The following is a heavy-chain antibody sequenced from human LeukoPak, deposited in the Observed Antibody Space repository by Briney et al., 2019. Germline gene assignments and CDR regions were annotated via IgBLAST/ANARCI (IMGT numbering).Heavy chain of an antibody. J-gene: IGHJ4*02. D-gene: IGHD6-19*01. CDR2: IWYDGSNK. Sequence: PGGSLRLSCAASGFTFSGYDMNWVRQAPGKGLEWVAAIWYDGSNKYYADSVKGRFTISRDNSKNTLYLQMNSLRAEDTAVYYCAIDHSIGWYLDCFDYWGQGTLVTVSS. V-gene: IGHV3-33*08. CDR1: GFTFSGYD. CDR3: AIDHSIGWYLDCFDY.